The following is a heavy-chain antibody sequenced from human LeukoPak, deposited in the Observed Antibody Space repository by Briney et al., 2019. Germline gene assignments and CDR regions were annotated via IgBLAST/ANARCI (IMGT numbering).Heavy chain of an antibody. J-gene: IGHJ6*02. V-gene: IGHV4-61*08. CDR1: GGSISSGGYY. CDR2: IYYSGST. CDR3: ARGDDSSGYYYYYGMDV. D-gene: IGHD3-22*01. Sequence: SETLSLTCTVSGGSISSGGYYWSWIRQPPGKGLEWIGYIYYSGSTNYNPSLKSRVTISVDTSKNQFSLKLSSVTAADTAVYYCARGDDSSGYYYYYGMDVWGQGTTVTVSS.